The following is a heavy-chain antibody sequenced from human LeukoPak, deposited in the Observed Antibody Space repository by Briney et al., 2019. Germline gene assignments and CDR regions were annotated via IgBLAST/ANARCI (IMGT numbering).Heavy chain of an antibody. V-gene: IGHV3-23*01. CDR1: GFIFSSYD. Sequence: GGSLRLSCSASGFIFSSYDMSWVRQAPGKGLEWVSSISGSGDRTIYADSVRGRFIISRDKSKNTLYLQMSSLRAEDTAVYYCAKVPQPDYYLDYWGQGSLVTVSS. CDR3: AKVPQPDYYLDY. J-gene: IGHJ4*02. CDR2: ISGSGDRT.